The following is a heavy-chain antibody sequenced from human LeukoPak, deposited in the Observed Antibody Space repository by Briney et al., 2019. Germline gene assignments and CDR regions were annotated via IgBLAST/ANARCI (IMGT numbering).Heavy chain of an antibody. V-gene: IGHV3-23*01. CDR3: AKVPDYYGSGSYPYFDY. J-gene: IGHJ4*02. CDR1: GFTFSSYA. Sequence: GGSLRLSCAASGFTFSSYAMSWVRQAPGKGLEWVSAISGSGGSTNYADSVKGRFTISRDNSKNTLYLQMNSLRAEDTAVYYCAKVPDYYGSGSYPYFDYWGQGTLVTVSS. D-gene: IGHD3-10*01. CDR2: ISGSGGST.